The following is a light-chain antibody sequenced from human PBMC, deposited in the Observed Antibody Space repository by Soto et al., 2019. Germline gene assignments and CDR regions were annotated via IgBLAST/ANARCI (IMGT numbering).Light chain of an antibody. V-gene: IGKV3-20*01. CDR1: QSVSSSY. CDR3: QQYGSSPPVT. Sequence: ESVLTQSPGTLSLSAGERATLSCRASQSVSSSYLAWYQQKPGQAPRLLIYGASSRATGIPDRFSGSGSGTDFTLTISRLEPEDFAVYYCQQYGSSPPVTFGGGTKVEIK. CDR2: GAS. J-gene: IGKJ4*01.